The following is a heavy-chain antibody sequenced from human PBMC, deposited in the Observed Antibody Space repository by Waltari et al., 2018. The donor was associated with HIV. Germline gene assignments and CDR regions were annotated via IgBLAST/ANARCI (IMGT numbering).Heavy chain of an antibody. CDR2: IIPMFGRA. CDR3: ARVQDSDFWSAYWNY. D-gene: IGHD3-3*01. J-gene: IGHJ4*02. V-gene: IGHV1-69*01. CDR1: GGTFSSYA. Sequence: QVQLVQSGAEVKKPGSSVKVTCQASGGTFSSYAINRVRQAPGQGLEWMGGIIPMFGRANYAQKFQGRVTITADESTTTAYMELSSLRSEDTAVYYCARVQDSDFWSAYWNYWCQGTLVTVSS.